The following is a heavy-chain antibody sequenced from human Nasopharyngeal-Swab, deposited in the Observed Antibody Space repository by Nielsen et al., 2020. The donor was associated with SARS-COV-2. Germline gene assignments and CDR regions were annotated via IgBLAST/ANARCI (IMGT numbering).Heavy chain of an antibody. CDR3: ASSPMFRWLQLIGDLRAFDI. D-gene: IGHD5-24*01. V-gene: IGHV4-34*01. CDR2: INHSGST. CDR1: GGSFSGYY. Sequence: SETLSLTCAVYGGSFSGYYWSWIRQPPGKGLGWIGEINHSGSTNYNPPLKSRVTISVDTSKNQFSLKLSPVTAADTAVYYCASSPMFRWLQLIGDLRAFDIWGQGTMVTVSS. J-gene: IGHJ3*02.